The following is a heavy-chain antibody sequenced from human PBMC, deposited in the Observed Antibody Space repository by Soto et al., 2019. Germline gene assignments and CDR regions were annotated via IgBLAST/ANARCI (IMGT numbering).Heavy chain of an antibody. D-gene: IGHD3-22*01. CDR1: GGTFSSYP. CDR2: TFPIFDRG. V-gene: IGHV1-69*05. J-gene: IGHJ4*02. Sequence: ASVKVSCKASGGTFSSYPITWVRQAPGQGLEWMGGTFPIFDRGNYAQKFQGRLTITTDKSTNTAYMELSSLRSEDTAVYYCARRNTSGYLRYFDSWGQGTLVTVSS. CDR3: ARRNTSGYLRYFDS.